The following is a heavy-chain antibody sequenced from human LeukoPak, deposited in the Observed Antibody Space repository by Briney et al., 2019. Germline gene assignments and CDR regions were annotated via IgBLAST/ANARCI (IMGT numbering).Heavy chain of an antibody. CDR1: GFTFSSYA. V-gene: IGHV3-23*01. Sequence: GGSLRLSCAASGFTFSSYAMSWVRQAPGKGLGWVSVISGSGDNIFYADSVKGRFTISRGISKNTLFLQMNGLRAEDTALYYCAKGNSASSYSSLDYWGQGTLVTVSS. CDR2: ISGSGDNI. CDR3: AKGNSASSYSSLDY. J-gene: IGHJ4*02. D-gene: IGHD2-15*01.